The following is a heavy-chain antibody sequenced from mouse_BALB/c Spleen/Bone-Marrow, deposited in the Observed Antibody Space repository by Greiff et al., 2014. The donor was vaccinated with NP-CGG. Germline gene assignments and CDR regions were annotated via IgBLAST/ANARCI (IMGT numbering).Heavy chain of an antibody. D-gene: IGHD2-3*01. J-gene: IGHJ2*01. V-gene: IGHV3-8*02. Sequence: VPLQQSGPSLLKPSQTLSLTFSVTCDSITSGYWNWIRKFPGNKLEYMGYISYSGNTYYNPSLKSRISITRDTSKNQYYLQLNSVTTEDTATYYCATYDGYCFDYWGQGTTLTVSS. CDR2: ISYSGNT. CDR3: ATYDGYCFDY. CDR1: CDSITSGY.